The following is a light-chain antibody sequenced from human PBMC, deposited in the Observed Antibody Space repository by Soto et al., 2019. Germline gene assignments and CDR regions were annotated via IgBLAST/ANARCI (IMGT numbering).Light chain of an antibody. V-gene: IGKV3-20*01. Sequence: EIVLTQSPGTLSLSPGERATLYCRASQSISSIYLAWYQQKPGQAPRLLIYGASSRAIGIPDRFSGSGSGTDFTLTISRLEPEDFAVYYCQQYGSSPPITFGQGTRLEIK. CDR2: GAS. CDR3: QQYGSSPPIT. J-gene: IGKJ5*01. CDR1: QSISSIY.